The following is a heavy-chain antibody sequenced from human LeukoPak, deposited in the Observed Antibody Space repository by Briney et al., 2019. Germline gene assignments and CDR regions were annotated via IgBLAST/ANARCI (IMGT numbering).Heavy chain of an antibody. CDR1: GGSISSGGYS. CDR2: IYHSGST. J-gene: IGHJ4*02. CDR3: ASLDYGDYEGLFDY. Sequence: SETLSLTCAVSGGSISSGGYSWRWIRQPPGKGLEWIGYIYHSGSTYYNPSLKSRVTISVDRSKNQFSLKLSSVTAADTAVYYCASLDYGDYEGLFDYWGQGTLVTVSS. D-gene: IGHD4-17*01. V-gene: IGHV4-30-2*01.